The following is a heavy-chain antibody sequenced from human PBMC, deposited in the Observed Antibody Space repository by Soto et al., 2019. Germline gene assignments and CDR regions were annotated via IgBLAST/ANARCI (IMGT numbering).Heavy chain of an antibody. D-gene: IGHD6-6*01. V-gene: IGHV1-2*02. J-gene: IGHJ4*02. CDR1: GYTFTGYY. Sequence: ASVKVSCKASGYTFTGYYMHWVRQAPGQGLEWMGWINPNSGGTNYAQKFRGRVTMTRDTSISTAYMELSRLRFDDTAVYYCARAYSSSSVAYFDYWGQGTLVTVSS. CDR2: INPNSGGT. CDR3: ARAYSSSSVAYFDY.